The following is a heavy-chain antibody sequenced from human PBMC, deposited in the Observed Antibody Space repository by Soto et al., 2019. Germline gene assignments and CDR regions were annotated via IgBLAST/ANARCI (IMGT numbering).Heavy chain of an antibody. CDR3: VRGVLS. V-gene: IGHV4-31*03. J-gene: IGHJ1*01. CDR1: GGSISSGGYY. Sequence: QVQLQESGPGLVKASQTLSLTCNVSGGSISSGGYYWTWIRQHPGKGLEWIGNIHHSGSTFYNPALKSRVSTSVDTAKNQFSLKLSSVTAADTAVYFCVRGVLSWGQGTLVTVSS. D-gene: IGHD3-10*01. CDR2: IHHSGST.